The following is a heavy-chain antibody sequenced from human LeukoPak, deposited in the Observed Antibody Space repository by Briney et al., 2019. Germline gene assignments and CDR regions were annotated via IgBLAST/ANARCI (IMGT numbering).Heavy chain of an antibody. V-gene: IGHV4-39*01. CDR1: GGSISSSSYY. Sequence: SETLSLTCTVSGGSISSSSYYWGWIRQPPGKGLEWIGSIYYSGSTYYNPSLKSRVTISVDTSKNQFSLKLSSVTAADTAVYYCASARTSSSSWFTFDYWGQGILVTVSS. D-gene: IGHD6-6*01. J-gene: IGHJ4*02. CDR2: IYYSGST. CDR3: ASARTSSSSWFTFDY.